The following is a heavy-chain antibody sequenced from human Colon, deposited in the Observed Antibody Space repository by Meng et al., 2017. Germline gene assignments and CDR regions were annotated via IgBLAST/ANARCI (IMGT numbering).Heavy chain of an antibody. CDR2: TYYSGNT. CDR3: ARVPHYYGFGYGCDF. V-gene: IGHV4-59*01. Sequence: SETLSLTCTVSGGSISGEHWSWIRQPPGKGMEWNGNTYYSGNTNYNPALKSRVTISVDTSKNQISLEVTSVTAADTAVYYCARVPHYYGFGYGCDFWGQGTTVTVSS. D-gene: IGHD3-10*01. J-gene: IGHJ6*02. CDR1: GGSISGEH.